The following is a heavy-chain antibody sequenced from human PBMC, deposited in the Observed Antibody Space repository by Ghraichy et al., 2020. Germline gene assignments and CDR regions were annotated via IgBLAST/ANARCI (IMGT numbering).Heavy chain of an antibody. D-gene: IGHD6-6*01. J-gene: IGHJ6*02. Sequence: GESLNISCAASGFTFSSYAMSWVRQAPGKGLEWVSGISGSGGSTYYADSVKGRFTISRDNSKNTLYLQMNSLRAEDTAIYYCAKGEARGYYYYGMDVWGQGTTVTVSS. CDR3: AKGEARGYYYYGMDV. CDR1: GFTFSSYA. CDR2: ISGSGGST. V-gene: IGHV3-23*01.